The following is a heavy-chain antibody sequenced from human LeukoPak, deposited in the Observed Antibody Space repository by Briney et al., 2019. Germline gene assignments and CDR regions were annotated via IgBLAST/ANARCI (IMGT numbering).Heavy chain of an antibody. CDR1: GGSISSYY. CDR2: IYYSGST. J-gene: IGHJ4*02. D-gene: IGHD2-15*01. CDR3: ARRGYPTASYFDY. Sequence: PSETLSLTCTLSGGSISSYYWSWIRQPPGKGLEWIGYIYYSGSTNYNASLKSRVTISVDTSKNQFSLKLSSVTAADTAVYYCARRGYPTASYFDYWGQGTLVTVSS. V-gene: IGHV4-59*08.